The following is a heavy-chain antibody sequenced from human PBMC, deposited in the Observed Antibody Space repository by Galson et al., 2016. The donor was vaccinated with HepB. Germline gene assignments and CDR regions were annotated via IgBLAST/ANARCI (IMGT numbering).Heavy chain of an antibody. CDR2: ISAYNGNT. CDR3: ARGGWEDGYPPLDD. V-gene: IGHV1-18*01. CDR1: GYSFTNYG. D-gene: IGHD5-24*01. J-gene: IGHJ4*02. Sequence: SVKVSCKASGYSFTNYGISWVRQAPGQGLEWMGWISAYNGNTNYAQKLQGRVTMTTDTSTTTAYMDLRSLRSDDTAVYYCARGGWEDGYPPLDDWGQGNLVTVSS.